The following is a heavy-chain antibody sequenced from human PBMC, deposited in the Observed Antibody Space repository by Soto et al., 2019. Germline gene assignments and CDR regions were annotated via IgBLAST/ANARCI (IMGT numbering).Heavy chain of an antibody. CDR2: LNPNTGVT. CDR1: AYTFTGYY. Sequence: QVQLVQSGAEVKKPGAAVMVSCKASAYTFTGYYIHWVRQAPGQGLEWMGWLNPNTGVTKYAHKFQGRVIMTRDTSISTAYMHLSSLTSDDTAIYYCARSAVGGEYYYVDYWGQGTLCTVSS. D-gene: IGHD3-10*01. CDR3: ARSAVGGEYYYVDY. J-gene: IGHJ4*02. V-gene: IGHV1-2*02.